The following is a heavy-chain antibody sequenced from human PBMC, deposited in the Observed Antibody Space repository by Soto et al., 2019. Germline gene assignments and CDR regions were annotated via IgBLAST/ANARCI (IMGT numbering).Heavy chain of an antibody. CDR3: ARVPRVGATDRGAFDI. V-gene: IGHV1-2*04. J-gene: IGHJ3*02. Sequence: ASVKVSCKASGYTFTGYYMHWVRQAPGQGLEWMGWINPNSGGTNYAQKFQGWVTMTRDTSISTAYMELSRLRSDDTAVHYCARVPRVGATDRGAFDIWGQGTMVTVSS. CDR1: GYTFTGYY. CDR2: INPNSGGT. D-gene: IGHD1-26*01.